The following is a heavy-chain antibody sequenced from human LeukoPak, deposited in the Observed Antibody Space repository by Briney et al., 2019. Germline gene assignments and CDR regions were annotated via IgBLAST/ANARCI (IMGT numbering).Heavy chain of an antibody. D-gene: IGHD6-19*01. Sequence: KTSETLSLTCTVSGGSIRSYYWSWIRQPPGKGLEWIGYMHHSGSTKHNPYLKSRVTISVDTSKSQFSLKLSSVTAADTAVYYCARHAAVEGSSGWSPLWWFDPWGQETLVTVSS. CDR3: ARHAAVEGSSGWSPLWWFDP. V-gene: IGHV4-59*08. CDR1: GGSIRSYY. J-gene: IGHJ5*02. CDR2: MHHSGST.